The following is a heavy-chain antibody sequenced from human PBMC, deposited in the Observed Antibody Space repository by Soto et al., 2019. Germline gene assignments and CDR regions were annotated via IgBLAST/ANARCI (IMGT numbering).Heavy chain of an antibody. CDR2: ISGSGGGT. CDR3: AKDVMDCSGGSGYHYYYYGMDV. CDR1: GFTFSSYA. Sequence: GGSLRLSCAASGFTFSSYAMSWVRQAPGKGLEWVSAISGSGGGTYYADSVKGRFTISRDNSKNTLYLQMNSLRAEDTAVYYCAKDVMDCSGGSGYHYYYYGMDVWGQGTTVTVYS. V-gene: IGHV3-23*01. D-gene: IGHD2-15*01. J-gene: IGHJ6*02.